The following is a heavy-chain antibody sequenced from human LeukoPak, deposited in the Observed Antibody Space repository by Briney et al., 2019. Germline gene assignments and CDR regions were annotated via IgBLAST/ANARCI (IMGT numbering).Heavy chain of an antibody. CDR2: VYYNGNT. CDR3: ARRVAVTARYYFDF. Sequence: PSETLSLTCTVSGGSIGTYYWSWIRQPPGEGLEWIGYVYYNGNTNYNPSLKSRVTISVDTSKNQFSLKLNSVTAADTAVYFCARRVAVTARYYFDFWGQGTLVTVSS. V-gene: IGHV4-59*08. CDR1: GGSIGTYY. J-gene: IGHJ4*02. D-gene: IGHD6-19*01.